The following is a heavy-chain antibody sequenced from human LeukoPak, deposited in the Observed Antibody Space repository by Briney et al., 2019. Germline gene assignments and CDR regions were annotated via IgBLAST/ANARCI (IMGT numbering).Heavy chain of an antibody. D-gene: IGHD6-13*01. Sequence: GGSLRLSCVVSEFSASNYWMSWVRRAPGKGLEWVANIKQDGSQENYVDSVKGRFTISRDNAKNSVYLQMNGLLVEDTAVYYCVREWAGGLAAAGTRIEGSYWGQGTQDIVSS. V-gene: IGHV3-7*01. J-gene: IGHJ4*02. CDR2: IKQDGSQE. CDR3: VREWAGGLAAAGTRIEGSY. CDR1: EFSASNYW.